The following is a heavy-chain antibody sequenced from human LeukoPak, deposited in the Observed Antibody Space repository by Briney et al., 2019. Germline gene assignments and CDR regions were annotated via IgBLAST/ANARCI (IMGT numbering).Heavy chain of an antibody. D-gene: IGHD6-13*01. CDR1: AFTFRSYG. CDR3: ASGDTTASSSWQNFDY. Sequence: GGSLRLSCVASAFTFRSYGMHWVRQAPGKGLEWVAVISYDGSGQYYADSLKGRFTISRDNSKNTLYLQMNSLRAEDTAVYYCASGDTTASSSWQNFDYWGQGTLVTVSS. CDR2: ISYDGSGQ. J-gene: IGHJ4*02. V-gene: IGHV3-30*03.